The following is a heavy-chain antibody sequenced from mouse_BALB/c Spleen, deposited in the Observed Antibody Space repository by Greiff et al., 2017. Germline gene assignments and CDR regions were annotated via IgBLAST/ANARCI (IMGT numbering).Heavy chain of an antibody. Sequence: QVQLQQSGPGLVQPSQSLSITCTVSGFSLTSYGVHWVRQSPGKGLEWLGVIWSGGSTDYNAAFISRLSISKDNSKSQVFFKMNSLQANDTAIYYCAINRGGWYYYAMDYWGQGTSVTVSS. CDR3: AINRGGWYYYAMDY. D-gene: IGHD1-1*02. CDR1: GFSLTSYG. CDR2: IWSGGST. J-gene: IGHJ4*01. V-gene: IGHV2-2*02.